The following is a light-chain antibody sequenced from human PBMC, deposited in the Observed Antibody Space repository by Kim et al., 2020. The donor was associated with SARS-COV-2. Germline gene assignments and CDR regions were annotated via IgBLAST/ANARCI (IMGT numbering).Light chain of an antibody. Sequence: ASVGDRVTITCLASQSISNSLAWYQQRPGKAPNLLIYKASTLQSGVPSRFRGSGSGTDFTLSISSLQPDDFATYYCQHYNSYPYTFGQGTKLEIK. CDR3: QHYNSYPYT. CDR2: KAS. CDR1: QSISNS. J-gene: IGKJ2*01. V-gene: IGKV1-5*03.